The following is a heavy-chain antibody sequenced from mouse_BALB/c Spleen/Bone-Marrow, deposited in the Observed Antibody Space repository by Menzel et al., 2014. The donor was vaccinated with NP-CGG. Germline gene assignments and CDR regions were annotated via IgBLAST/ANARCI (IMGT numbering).Heavy chain of an antibody. CDR2: IPPAIDYI. CDR1: GYTFTDRA. J-gene: IGHJ4*01. Sequence: QVQLQQSDAELVKPGASVKISCKASGYTFTDRAIYWVKQKPEQGLEWIGYIPPAIDYIQYNEKFKDKATLTADRSSSTAYMQLNSLTSEDSAVYYCKRGPKGGYAMDYWGQGTSVTVSS. CDR3: KRGPKGGYAMDY. V-gene: IGHV1S53*02. D-gene: IGHD1-3*01.